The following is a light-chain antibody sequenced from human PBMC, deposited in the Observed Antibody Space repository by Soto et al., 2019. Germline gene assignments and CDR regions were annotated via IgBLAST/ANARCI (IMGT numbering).Light chain of an antibody. CDR1: SSDVGSYNL. CDR2: EVS. CDR3: CSYAGSGLGV. V-gene: IGLV2-23*02. Sequence: QSALTQPASVAGSPGQSITISCTGASSDVGSYNLVSWYQQHPGKAPKLMIYEVSQRPSGVSKRFSGSKSGNTASLTISGLQAEDEADYYCCSYAGSGLGVFGGGTKLTVL. J-gene: IGLJ2*01.